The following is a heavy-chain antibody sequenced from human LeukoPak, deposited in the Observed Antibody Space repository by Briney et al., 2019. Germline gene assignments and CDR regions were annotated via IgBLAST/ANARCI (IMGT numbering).Heavy chain of an antibody. J-gene: IGHJ6*03. CDR3: ATGLVRRGYYYYYMDV. CDR1: GYTFTDYY. Sequence: ASVKVSCKASGYTFTDYYMHWVQQAPGKGLEWMGLVYPEDGETIYAEKFQGRVTITADTSTDTAYIELSSLRSEDTAVYYCATGLVRRGYYYYYMDVWGKGTTVTVSS. CDR2: VYPEDGET. D-gene: IGHD6-13*01. V-gene: IGHV1-69-2*01.